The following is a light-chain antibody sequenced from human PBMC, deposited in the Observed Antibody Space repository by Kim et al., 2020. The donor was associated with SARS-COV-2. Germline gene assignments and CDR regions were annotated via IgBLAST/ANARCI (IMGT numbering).Light chain of an antibody. J-gene: IGKJ2*01. V-gene: IGKV3-11*01. CDR1: QSVSSY. CDR3: QQRSNWPPEYT. CDR2: DAS. Sequence: PGERATLSCRASQSVSSYLAWYQQKPGQAPRLLIYDASNRATGIPARFSGSGSGTDFTLTISSLEPEDFAVYYCQQRSNWPPEYTFGQGTKLEIK.